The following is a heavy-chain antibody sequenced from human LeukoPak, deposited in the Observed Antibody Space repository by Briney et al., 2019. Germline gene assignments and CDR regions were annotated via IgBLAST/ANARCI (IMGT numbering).Heavy chain of an antibody. V-gene: IGHV3-11*01. CDR2: ISSSGSTI. Sequence: GGSLRLSCAASGFTFSSYAMSWIRQAPGKGLEWVSYISSSGSTIYYADSVKGRFTISRDNAKNSLYLQMNSLRAEDTAVYYCAGPNSSGWYVGAFDSWGQGTMVTVSS. J-gene: IGHJ3*02. CDR3: AGPNSSGWYVGAFDS. CDR1: GFTFSSYA. D-gene: IGHD6-19*01.